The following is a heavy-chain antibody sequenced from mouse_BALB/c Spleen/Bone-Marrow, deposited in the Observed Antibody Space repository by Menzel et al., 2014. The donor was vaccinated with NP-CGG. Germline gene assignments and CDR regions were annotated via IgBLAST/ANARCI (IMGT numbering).Heavy chain of an antibody. D-gene: IGHD2-13*01. CDR2: IYPGDGST. J-gene: IGHJ4*01. CDR3: ARAGGDSMDY. Sequence: VQLVESGPELVKPGALVKISCKASGYTFTSYDINWVKQRPGQGLEWIGWIYPGDGSTKYNEKFKGKATLTADKSSSTGYRQLSSLTSESSADYFCARAGGDSMDYWGQGTSVTVSS. CDR1: GYTFTSYD. V-gene: IGHV1S56*01.